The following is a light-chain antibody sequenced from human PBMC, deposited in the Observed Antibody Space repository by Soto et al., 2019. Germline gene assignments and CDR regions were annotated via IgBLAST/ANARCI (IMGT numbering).Light chain of an antibody. V-gene: IGLV2-14*01. J-gene: IGLJ2*01. CDR1: SSDVGGYNY. CDR2: DVS. Sequence: QSALTQPASVSGSPGQSITISCTGTSSDVGGYNYVSWYQQHPGKAPKLMIYDVSNRPSGVSNRFSGSKSRNTASLTISGLQAEDEADYYCSSYTSSSTTVVFGGGTKVTVL. CDR3: SSYTSSSTTVV.